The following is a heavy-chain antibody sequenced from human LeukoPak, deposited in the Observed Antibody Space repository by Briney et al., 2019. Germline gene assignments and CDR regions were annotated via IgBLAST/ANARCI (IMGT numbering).Heavy chain of an antibody. Sequence: SKTLSLTCTVSGGSISSYYWSWIRQPPGKGLEWIGYIYYSGSTNYNPSLKSRVTISVDTSKNQFSLKLSSVTAADTAVYYCARAVVAATRRWFDPWGQGTLVTVSS. V-gene: IGHV4-59*01. D-gene: IGHD2-15*01. J-gene: IGHJ5*02. CDR1: GGSISSYY. CDR2: IYYSGST. CDR3: ARAVVAATRRWFDP.